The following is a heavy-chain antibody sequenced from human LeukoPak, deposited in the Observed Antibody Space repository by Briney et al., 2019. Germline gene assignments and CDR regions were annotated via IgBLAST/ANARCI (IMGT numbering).Heavy chain of an antibody. V-gene: IGHV4-34*01. CDR2: INHSGST. CDR3: ASYYYDSSEHDAFDI. J-gene: IGHJ3*02. D-gene: IGHD3-22*01. Sequence: SETLSLTCAVYGGSFSGYYWSWIRQPPGKGLEWIGEINHSGSTNYNPSLKSRVTISLDTSKNQFSLKLSSVTAADTAVYYCASYYYDSSEHDAFDIWGQGTMVTVSS. CDR1: GGSFSGYY.